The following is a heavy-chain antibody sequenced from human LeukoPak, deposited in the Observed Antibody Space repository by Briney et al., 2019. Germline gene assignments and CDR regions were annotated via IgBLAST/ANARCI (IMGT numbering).Heavy chain of an antibody. V-gene: IGHV1-18*01. CDR3: ARDYSRGDPDY. D-gene: IGHD3-22*01. J-gene: IGHJ4*02. Sequence: ASVKVSCKASGYTFTRYGISWVRQAPGQGLEWMGWVSVYNGNTNYTQKVQGRVTMTTETSTSTAFMELRSLRSDDTAVYYCARDYSRGDPDYWGQGTLVTVSS. CDR1: GYTFTRYG. CDR2: VSVYNGNT.